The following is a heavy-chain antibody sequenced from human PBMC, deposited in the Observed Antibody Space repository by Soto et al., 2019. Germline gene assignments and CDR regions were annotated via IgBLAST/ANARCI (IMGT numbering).Heavy chain of an antibody. CDR1: GGSISSGDYY. CDR2: IYYSGST. Sequence: QVQLQESGPGLVKPSQTLSLTCTVSGGSISSGDYYWTWIRQPPGKGLEWIGYIYYSGSTYYNPSLKSRVTISLDTSKNQFSLKLSPVTAADTAVYYCARDVYADYSNYYYGIDVWGQGTTVTVSS. V-gene: IGHV4-30-4*08. CDR3: ARDVYADYSNYYYGIDV. J-gene: IGHJ6*02. D-gene: IGHD4-17*01.